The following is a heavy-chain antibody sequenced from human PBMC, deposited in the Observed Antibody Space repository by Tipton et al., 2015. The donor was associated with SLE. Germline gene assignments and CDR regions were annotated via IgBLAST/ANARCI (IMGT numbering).Heavy chain of an antibody. J-gene: IGHJ1*01. CDR3: ARGMGYDSSSFQH. V-gene: IGHV3-48*03. CDR1: GFTFGSFE. Sequence: SLRLSCAASGFTFGSFEMNWVRQAPGKGLEWVSLIKEDGASTYYADSVKGRFTISRDNAKNSLYLQMNSLRAEDTAVYYCARGMGYDSSSFQHWGQGTLVTVSS. CDR2: IKEDGAST. D-gene: IGHD3-22*01.